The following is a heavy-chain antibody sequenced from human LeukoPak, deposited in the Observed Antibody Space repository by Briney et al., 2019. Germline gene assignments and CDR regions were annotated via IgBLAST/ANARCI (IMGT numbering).Heavy chain of an antibody. V-gene: IGHV4-39*01. CDR1: GGSISSSSYC. J-gene: IGHJ4*02. D-gene: IGHD3-22*01. CDR2: IYYSGST. Sequence: PSETLSLTCTVSGGSISSSSYCWGWIRQPPGTGLEWIGSIYYSGSTYYNPSLKSRVTISVDTSKNQFSLKLSSVTAADTAVYYCAILDYYDSSGYYGGVDYWGQGTLVTVSS. CDR3: AILDYYDSSGYYGGVDY.